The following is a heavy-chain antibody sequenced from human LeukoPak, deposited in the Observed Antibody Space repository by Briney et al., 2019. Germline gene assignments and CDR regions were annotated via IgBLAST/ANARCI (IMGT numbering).Heavy chain of an antibody. CDR1: GGSFSGYY. V-gene: IGHV4-34*01. D-gene: IGHD6-13*01. CDR3: ARTIPAAAHFDY. J-gene: IGHJ4*02. Sequence: TSETLSLTCAVYGGSFSGYYWSWIRQPPGKGLEWIGEINHSGSTNYSPSLKSRVSISVDTSKNHFSLSLSSVTAADTAVYYCARTIPAAAHFDYWGQGTLVTVSS. CDR2: INHSGST.